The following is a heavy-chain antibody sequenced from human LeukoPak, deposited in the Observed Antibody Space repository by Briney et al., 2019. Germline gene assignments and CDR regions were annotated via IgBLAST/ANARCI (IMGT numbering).Heavy chain of an antibody. D-gene: IGHD3-10*01. CDR1: GYSFTSYW. CDR2: IDPSDSYT. J-gene: IGHJ5*02. Sequence: GESLKISCKGSGYSFTSYWISWVRQMPGKGLGWMGRIDPSDSYTNYSPPFQGHVTISADKSNSTAYLQWSSLKASDTAMDYCARHGYYYGSGSSWFDPWGQGTLVTVSS. V-gene: IGHV5-10-1*01. CDR3: ARHGYYYGSGSSWFDP.